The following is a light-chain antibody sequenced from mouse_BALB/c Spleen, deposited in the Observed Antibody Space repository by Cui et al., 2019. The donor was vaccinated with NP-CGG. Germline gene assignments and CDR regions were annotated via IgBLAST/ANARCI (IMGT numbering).Light chain of an antibody. CDR3: ALWYRTLWV. Sequence: QAVVTQESALPTSPGETVKLTCRSRTGAVTTSNYANGVQEKPDNLFTGLIGGTNNRVPGVPARFSGSRIGDKAALTITGAQTEDEAIYFCALWYRTLWVFGGGTKLTVL. J-gene: IGLJ1*01. CDR2: GTN. CDR1: TGAVTTSNY. V-gene: IGLV1*01.